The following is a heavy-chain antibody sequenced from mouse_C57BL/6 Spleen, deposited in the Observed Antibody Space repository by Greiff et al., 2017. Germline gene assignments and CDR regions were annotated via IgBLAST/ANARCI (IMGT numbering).Heavy chain of an antibody. J-gene: IGHJ2*01. V-gene: IGHV1-52*01. D-gene: IGHD1-1*01. CDR2: IDPSDSET. CDR3: ARSHYYGSSPDY. CDR1: GYTFTSYW. Sequence: VQLQQSGPELVKPGASVKLSCKASGYTFTSYWMHWVKQRPIQGLEWIGNIDPSDSETHYNQKFKDKATLTVDKSSSTAYLQLSSLTSEDSAVYYCARSHYYGSSPDYWGQGTTLTVSS.